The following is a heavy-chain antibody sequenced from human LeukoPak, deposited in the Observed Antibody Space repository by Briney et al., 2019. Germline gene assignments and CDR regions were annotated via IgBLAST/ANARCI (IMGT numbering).Heavy chain of an antibody. CDR3: ARRTTVRGVGWFDS. CDR1: GGSISSYY. CDR2: IYASGTT. Sequence: SETLSLTCTVSGGSISSYYWSWIRQPAGKGLEWIGRIYASGTTNYKPSLKSRVTMSIDTSKNQFSLKLSSVTAADTAVYYCARRTTVRGVGWFDSWGQGIPVTVSS. V-gene: IGHV4-4*07. J-gene: IGHJ5*01. D-gene: IGHD3-10*01.